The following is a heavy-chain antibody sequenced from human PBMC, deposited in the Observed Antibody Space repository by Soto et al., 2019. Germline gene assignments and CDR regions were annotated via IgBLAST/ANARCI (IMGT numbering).Heavy chain of an antibody. D-gene: IGHD3-3*01. CDR1: GGSVNGYY. J-gene: IGHJ5*02. CDR3: ATRITVFGLLIPPFDP. Sequence: SETLSLTCAVYGGSVNGYYWPWIRQPPGKGLEWIGESNHTGVTHYNPSLKSRVTMSVDTSKNQFSLRMSSVTAADTAIYYCATRITVFGLLIPPFDPWGQGTQVTVSS. V-gene: IGHV4-34*01. CDR2: SNHTGVT.